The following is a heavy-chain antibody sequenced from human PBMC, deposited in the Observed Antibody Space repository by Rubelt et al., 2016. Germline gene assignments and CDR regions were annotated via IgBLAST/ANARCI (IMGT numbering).Heavy chain of an antibody. D-gene: IGHD4-17*01. CDR3: ARDYGDKIPDEAIWFDP. CDR1: GYTFTSYA. V-gene: IGHV7-4-1*02. Sequence: VQLVQSGSELKKPGASVKVSCKASGYTFTSYAMNWVRQAPGQGLEWMGWINTNTGNPTYAQGFTGRFVFSLDTSVSTEYLKISSLKAEDTAGYYCARDYGDKIPDEAIWFDPWGQGILVTVSS. CDR2: INTNTGNP. J-gene: IGHJ5*02.